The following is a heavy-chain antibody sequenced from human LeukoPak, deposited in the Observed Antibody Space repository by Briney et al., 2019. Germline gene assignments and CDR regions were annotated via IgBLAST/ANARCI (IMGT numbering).Heavy chain of an antibody. V-gene: IGHV3-23*01. J-gene: IGHJ4*02. D-gene: IGHD1-1*01. CDR3: ANTNDRDGGFNGDC. CDR2: ISGSSGAT. CDR1: GFTSSNYA. Sequence: GGSLRLSCAASGFTSSNYAMSWVRQAPGKGLEWVSTISGSSGATYYADFVKGRFTISRDNSKFTLYLQMNSLRADDTAIYYCANTNDRDGGFNGDCWGQGTLVTVSS.